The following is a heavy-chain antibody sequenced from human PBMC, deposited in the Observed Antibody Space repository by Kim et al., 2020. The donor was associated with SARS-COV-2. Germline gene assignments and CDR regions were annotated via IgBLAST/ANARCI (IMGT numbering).Heavy chain of an antibody. J-gene: IGHJ4*02. CDR2: T. V-gene: IGHV5-51*01. D-gene: IGHD1-26*01. Sequence: TRYSPSFQGQVTISADKSISTAYLQWSSLKASDTAMYYCARRRNSGTIDYWGQGTLVTVSS. CDR3: ARRRNSGTIDY.